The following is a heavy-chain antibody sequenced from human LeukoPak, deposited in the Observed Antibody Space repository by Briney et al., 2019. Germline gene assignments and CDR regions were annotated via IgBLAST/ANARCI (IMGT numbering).Heavy chain of an antibody. J-gene: IGHJ3*02. Sequence: GGSLRLSCEASGFILSRHAMDWVRQAPGKGLEWASSLSGNSGSTYYADSVKGRFTISRDNSKNTLYLQMSSLRAEDTAVYYCTGGGWSTDAFDIWGQGTMVPVSS. V-gene: IGHV3-23*01. CDR1: GFILSRHA. CDR3: TGGGWSTDAFDI. CDR2: LSGNSGST. D-gene: IGHD6-19*01.